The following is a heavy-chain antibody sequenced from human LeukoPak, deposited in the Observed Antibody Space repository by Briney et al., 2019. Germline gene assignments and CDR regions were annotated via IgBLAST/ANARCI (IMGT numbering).Heavy chain of an antibody. D-gene: IGHD1-26*01. Sequence: ASVKVSCKASGYTFTGYYMHWVRQAPGQGLEWMGWINPNSGGTNYAQKFQGRVTMTRDTSISTAYMELSRLRSDDTAVYYCARVPGGSYLFDYWGQGTLVTVSS. CDR1: GYTFTGYY. V-gene: IGHV1-2*02. CDR3: ARVPGGSYLFDY. CDR2: INPNSGGT. J-gene: IGHJ4*02.